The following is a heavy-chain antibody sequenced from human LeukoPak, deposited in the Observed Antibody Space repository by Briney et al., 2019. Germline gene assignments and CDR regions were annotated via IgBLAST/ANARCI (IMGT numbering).Heavy chain of an antibody. Sequence: PGGSLRLSCEASGFTFSRYWMHWVRQTPGKGLVWVSRIKSDGKTNYADSVKGRFTISRDNAKNTVSLQMNSLRADDTGVYYCARAPSEVGGYYPEYFRHWGQGTLVTVSS. CDR2: IKSDGKT. J-gene: IGHJ1*01. CDR3: ARAPSEVGGYYPEYFRH. V-gene: IGHV3-74*01. CDR1: GFTFSRYW. D-gene: IGHD3-3*01.